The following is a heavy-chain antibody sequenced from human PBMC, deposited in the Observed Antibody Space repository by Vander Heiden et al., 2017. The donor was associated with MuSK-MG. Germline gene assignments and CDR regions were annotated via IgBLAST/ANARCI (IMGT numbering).Heavy chain of an antibody. Sequence: QVQLQESGPGLVKPSQTLSLTCTVSGGSISSGSYYWSWIRQPAGKGLEWIGRIYTSGSTNYNPPLKSRVTISVDTSKNQLSRKLSSVTAAETAVYYFAIARGATQPNWFDPWGQGTMVTVYS. CDR2: IYTSGST. V-gene: IGHV4-61*02. D-gene: IGHD1-26*01. CDR3: AIARGATQPNWFDP. J-gene: IGHJ5*02. CDR1: GGSISSGSYY.